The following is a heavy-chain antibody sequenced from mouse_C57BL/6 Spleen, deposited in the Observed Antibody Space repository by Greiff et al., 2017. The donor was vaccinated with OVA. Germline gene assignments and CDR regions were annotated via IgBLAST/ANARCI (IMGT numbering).Heavy chain of an antibody. D-gene: IGHD1-1*01. CDR1: GFTFSDYY. V-gene: IGHV5-12*01. CDR2: ISNGGGST. CDR3: ARRSPYDGSSYGAMDY. J-gene: IGHJ4*01. Sequence: EVKLVESGGGLVQPGGSLKLSCAASGFTFSDYYMYWVRQTPEKRLEWVAYISNGGGSTYYPDTVKGRFTISRDNAKNTLYLQMSRLKSEDTAMYYCARRSPYDGSSYGAMDYWGQGTSVTVSS.